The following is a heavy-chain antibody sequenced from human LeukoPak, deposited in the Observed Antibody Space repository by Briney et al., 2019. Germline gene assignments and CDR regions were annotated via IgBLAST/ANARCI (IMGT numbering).Heavy chain of an antibody. D-gene: IGHD6-6*01. J-gene: IGHJ4*02. CDR1: GFTFNNYW. Sequence: GGSLRLSCAASGFTFNNYWMSWVRQAPGEGLEWVANIKQDGSQIYYVDSLKGRFTISRDNAKKSVYLQMNSLRGEDTAVYYCARIGYSSSSWDYWGQGTLVTVSS. CDR3: ARIGYSSSSWDY. CDR2: IKQDGSQI. V-gene: IGHV3-7*01.